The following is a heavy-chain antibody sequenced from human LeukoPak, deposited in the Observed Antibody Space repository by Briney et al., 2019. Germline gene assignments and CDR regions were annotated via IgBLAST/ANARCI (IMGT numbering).Heavy chain of an antibody. CDR3: ARVQFRYYDFWSGYYYDAFDI. V-gene: IGHV4-59*01. D-gene: IGHD3-3*01. J-gene: IGHJ3*02. Sequence: SETLSLTCTVSGGSISSYYWSWIRQPPGKGLEWIGYIYYSGSTNYNPSLKSRVTISVDTSKNQFSLKLSSVTAADTAVYYCARVQFRYYDFWSGYYYDAFDIWGQGTMVTVSS. CDR2: IYYSGST. CDR1: GGSISSYY.